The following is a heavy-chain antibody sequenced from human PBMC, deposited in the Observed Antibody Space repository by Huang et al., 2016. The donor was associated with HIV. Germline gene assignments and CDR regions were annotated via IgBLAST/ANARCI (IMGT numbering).Heavy chain of an antibody. V-gene: IGHV4-61*01. CDR1: GGSVSSGRYY. CDR3: ARVDLLLGKYGDYEENAFDI. Sequence: QVQLQESGPGLVKPSETLSLTCTVSGGSVSSGRYYWSWIRQPPGKGLEWIWYIYYSGSTNYHPFLKSRVTISVDTSKNQFSLKLSSVTAADTAVYYCARVDLLLGKYGDYEENAFDIWGQGTMVTVSS. CDR2: IYYSGST. D-gene: IGHD4-17*01. J-gene: IGHJ3*02.